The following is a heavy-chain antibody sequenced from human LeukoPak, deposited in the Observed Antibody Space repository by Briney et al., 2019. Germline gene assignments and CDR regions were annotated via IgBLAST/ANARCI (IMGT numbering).Heavy chain of an antibody. CDR1: GGSIRSYY. J-gene: IGHJ4*02. CDR3: ARHDFWIGYYDY. V-gene: IGHV4-59*08. CDR2: IYYSGST. D-gene: IGHD3/OR15-3a*01. Sequence: SETLSLTCTVSGGSIRSYYWSWIRQPPGKGLGWIGYIYYSGSTNYNPSLKSRVTISVDMSKNQFSLKLSSVTAADTAVYYCARHDFWIGYYDYWGQGTLVTVSS.